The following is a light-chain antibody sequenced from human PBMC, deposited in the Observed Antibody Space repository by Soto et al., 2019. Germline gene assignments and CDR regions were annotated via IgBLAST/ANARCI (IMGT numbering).Light chain of an antibody. CDR3: QQYCSSPCT. Sequence: EIVLTQSPGTLSLSPGERATLSCRASQSVSSSYLAWYKQKPGQAPRLLIYGASSRDTGIPDRFSGSGSGTDFTLTISRLEPEDFAVYYCQQYCSSPCTFGQGTKVEIK. J-gene: IGKJ1*01. V-gene: IGKV3-20*01. CDR2: GAS. CDR1: QSVSSSY.